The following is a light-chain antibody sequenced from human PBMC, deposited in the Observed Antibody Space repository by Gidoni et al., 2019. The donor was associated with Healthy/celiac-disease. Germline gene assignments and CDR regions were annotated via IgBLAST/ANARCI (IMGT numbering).Light chain of an antibody. J-gene: IGKJ5*01. V-gene: IGKV1-33*01. CDR2: DAS. CDR3: QQYDNLPIT. CDR1: QDISNY. Sequence: DIQRTQSHSSLSASVGDRVTITCQASQDISNYLNWYQQKPGKAPKLLIYDASNLETGVPSRFSGSGSGTDFTFTISSLQPEDIATYYCQQYDNLPITFGQGTRLEIK.